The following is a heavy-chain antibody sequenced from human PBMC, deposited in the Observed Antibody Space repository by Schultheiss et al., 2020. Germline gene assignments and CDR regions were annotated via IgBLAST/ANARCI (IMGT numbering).Heavy chain of an antibody. CDR2: ISAYNGNT. CDR1: GYTFTSYD. CDR3: AMIRGVMGY. Sequence: GESLKISCKASGYTFTSYDINWVRQATGQGLEWMGWISAYNGNTNYAQKLQGRVTMTTDTSTSTAYMELRSLRSDDTAVYYCAMIRGVMGYWGQGTLVTVSS. J-gene: IGHJ4*02. V-gene: IGHV1-18*01. D-gene: IGHD3-10*01.